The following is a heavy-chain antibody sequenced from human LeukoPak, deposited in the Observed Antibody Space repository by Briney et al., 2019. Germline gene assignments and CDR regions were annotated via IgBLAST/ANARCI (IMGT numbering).Heavy chain of an antibody. J-gene: IGHJ5*02. V-gene: IGHV5-51*01. CDR2: IYPGDSDT. CDR1: GYRFTSYW. D-gene: IGHD4-17*01. Sequence: GESLKISCKGSGYRFTSYWIGWVRQMPGKGLEWMGIIYPGDSDTRYSPSFQGQVTISADKSISTAYLQWSSLKASDTAMYYRARHRMHDYGDYMGWFDPWGQGTLVTVSS. CDR3: ARHRMHDYGDYMGWFDP.